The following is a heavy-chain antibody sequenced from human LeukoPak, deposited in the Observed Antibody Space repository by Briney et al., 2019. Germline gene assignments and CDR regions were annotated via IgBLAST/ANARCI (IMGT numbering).Heavy chain of an antibody. J-gene: IGHJ4*02. Sequence: GVLRLSCTASGFTFGDYGMSWVRQAPGKGLEWVGFIRSKAYGGTTEYAASVKGRFIISRDDFKSIAYLQMNSLKTEDTAVYYCTRSSSGWYSDYWGQGTLVTVSS. CDR3: TRSSSGWYSDY. V-gene: IGHV3-49*04. CDR1: GFTFGDYG. D-gene: IGHD6-19*01. CDR2: IRSKAYGGTT.